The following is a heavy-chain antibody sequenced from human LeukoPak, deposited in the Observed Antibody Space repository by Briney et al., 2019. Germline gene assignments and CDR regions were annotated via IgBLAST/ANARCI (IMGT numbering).Heavy chain of an antibody. D-gene: IGHD5-12*01. CDR1: GFTVSSNY. V-gene: IGHV3-66*01. Sequence: QTGGSLRLSCAASGFTVSSNYMSWVRQAPGKGLEWVSVIYSGGNTYYADSVKGRFTISRDNSKNTLYLQMNSLRAEDTAVYYCARGATPRCDYWGQGTLVTVSS. CDR3: ARGATPRCDY. J-gene: IGHJ4*02. CDR2: IYSGGNT.